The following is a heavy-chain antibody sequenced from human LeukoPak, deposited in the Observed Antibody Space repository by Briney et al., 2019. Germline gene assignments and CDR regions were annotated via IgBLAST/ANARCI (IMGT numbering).Heavy chain of an antibody. CDR3: ARVPVQLERRLPQ. V-gene: IGHV3-23*01. CDR2: ISGSGGST. CDR1: GFTFSSYA. J-gene: IGHJ4*02. Sequence: GGSLRLSCAASGFTFSSYAMSWVRQAPGKGLEWVSAISGSGGSTYYADSAKGRFTISRDNSKNTLYLQMNSLRAEDTAVYYCARVPVQLERRLPQWGQGTLVTVSS. D-gene: IGHD1-1*01.